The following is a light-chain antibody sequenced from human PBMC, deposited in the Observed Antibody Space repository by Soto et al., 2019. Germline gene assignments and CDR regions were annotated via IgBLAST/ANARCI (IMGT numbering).Light chain of an antibody. J-gene: IGKJ1*01. CDR1: QDISNY. V-gene: IGKV1-33*01. CDR3: QQYHDLFPWT. CDR2: DAS. Sequence: DIQMTQSPSSLSASVGDRVTVTCQASQDISNYLNWYQHKAGKAPKLLISDASNLQTGVPSRFSGSGSGTDFTFTISSLQPEDIATYYCQQYHDLFPWTFGQGTKVEI.